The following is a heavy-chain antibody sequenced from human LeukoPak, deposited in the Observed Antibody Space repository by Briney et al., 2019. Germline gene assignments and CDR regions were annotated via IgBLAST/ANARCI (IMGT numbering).Heavy chain of an antibody. CDR2: IYYSGST. V-gene: IGHV4-59*01. J-gene: IGHJ6*02. D-gene: IGHD4-17*01. Sequence: PSETLSLTCTVSGFSISSYYWSWLRQPPGKGLEWIGYIYYSGSTNYNPSLKSRVTISVDTTKNQFSLKLSSVTAADTAVYYCARVGDYGDYYYYGMDVWGQGTTVTVSS. CDR3: ARVGDYGDYYYYGMDV. CDR1: GFSISSYY.